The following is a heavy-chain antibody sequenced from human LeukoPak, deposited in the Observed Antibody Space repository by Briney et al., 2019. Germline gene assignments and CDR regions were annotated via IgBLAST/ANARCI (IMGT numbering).Heavy chain of an antibody. Sequence: SETLSLTCTVSGGSLSPYHWAWIRQPAGKGLEWIGRLHTSGSTNYNPSLKSRVTISVDASKNQFSLKMTSVTAADTAVYLCARDPFKSSFDTWGQGILVTVSS. J-gene: IGHJ4*02. CDR3: ARDPFKSSFDT. CDR1: GGSLSPYH. CDR2: LHTSGST. V-gene: IGHV4-4*07. D-gene: IGHD6-19*01.